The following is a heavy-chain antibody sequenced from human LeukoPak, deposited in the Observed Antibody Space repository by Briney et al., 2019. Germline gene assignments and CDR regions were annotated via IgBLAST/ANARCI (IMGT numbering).Heavy chain of an antibody. Sequence: SVKVSCKASGGTFSSYAISWVRQAPGQGLEWMGGIIPIFGTANYAQKFQGRVTITADESTSTAYMELSSLGSEDTAVYYCASYQQWLVKGTFDYWGQGTLVTVSS. D-gene: IGHD6-19*01. J-gene: IGHJ4*02. CDR1: GGTFSSYA. CDR2: IIPIFGTA. CDR3: ASYQQWLVKGTFDY. V-gene: IGHV1-69*13.